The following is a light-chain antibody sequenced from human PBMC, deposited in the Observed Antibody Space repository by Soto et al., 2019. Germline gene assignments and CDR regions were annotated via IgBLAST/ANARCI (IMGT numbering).Light chain of an antibody. V-gene: IGKV3-20*01. Sequence: EIVLTQSPGTLSLSPGERATLSCRASQSVRSDYLAWYQQKPGQAPRLHIYGASTRATGIPDRFSGSGSGTDYTLTISRLEPEDFAVYYCQQYGYSFWTFGQGTKVDIK. J-gene: IGKJ1*01. CDR3: QQYGYSFWT. CDR1: QSVRSDY. CDR2: GAS.